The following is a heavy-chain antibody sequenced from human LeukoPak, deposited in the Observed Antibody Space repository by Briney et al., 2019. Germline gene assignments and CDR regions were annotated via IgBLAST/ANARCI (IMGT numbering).Heavy chain of an antibody. D-gene: IGHD1-26*01. CDR1: GYTFTSYG. J-gene: IGHJ5*01. Sequence: GASVKVSCKASGYTFTSYGISWVRQAPGQGLEWMGWISAYNGNTNYAKKFQGSVTMTRDTSISTVYMELSRLRSDDTAVYYCARASGSYWWFDSWGQGTLVTVSS. CDR3: ARASGSYWWFDS. CDR2: ISAYNGNT. V-gene: IGHV1-18*01.